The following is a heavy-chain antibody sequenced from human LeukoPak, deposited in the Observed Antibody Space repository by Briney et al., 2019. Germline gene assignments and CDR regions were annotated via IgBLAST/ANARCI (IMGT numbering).Heavy chain of an antibody. V-gene: IGHV4-34*01. D-gene: IGHD2-15*01. Sequence: PSETLSLTCAVYGGSFSGYYWTWIRQSPGKGLEWIGEITHSGGTNYNPSLKSRVTISVDTSKNQFSLKLSSVTAADTAVYYCARQTVVVVVAATFDYWGQGTLVTVSS. CDR2: ITHSGGT. J-gene: IGHJ4*02. CDR3: ARQTVVVVVAATFDY. CDR1: GGSFSGYY.